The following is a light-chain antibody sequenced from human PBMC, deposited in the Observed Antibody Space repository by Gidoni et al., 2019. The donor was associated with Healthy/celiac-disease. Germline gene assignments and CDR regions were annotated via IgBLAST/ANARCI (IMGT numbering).Light chain of an antibody. V-gene: IGKV3-20*01. CDR2: GAS. J-gene: IGKJ4*01. CDR3: QQYGSSPRALT. CDR1: QSVSSSY. Sequence: IVLTQSPGTLSLSPGERATLSCRASQSVSSSYLAWYPQKPGQAPRLLIYGASSRATGIPGRFSGSGSGTDFTLTISRLGPEDFAVYYCQQYGSSPRALTFGGGTKVEIK.